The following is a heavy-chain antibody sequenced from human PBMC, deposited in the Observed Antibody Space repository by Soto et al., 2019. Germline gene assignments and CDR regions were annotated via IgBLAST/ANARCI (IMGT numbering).Heavy chain of an antibody. J-gene: IGHJ6*03. V-gene: IGHV4-59*01. CDR2: IYYSGST. Sequence: SETLSLTCTVSGGSISSYYWSWIRQPPGKGLEWIGYIYYSGSTNYNPSLKSRVTISVDTSKNQFSLKLSSVTAADTAVYYCARAPIVATNYYYYYYMDVWGKGTTVT. CDR1: GGSISSYY. CDR3: ARAPIVATNYYYYYYMDV. D-gene: IGHD5-12*01.